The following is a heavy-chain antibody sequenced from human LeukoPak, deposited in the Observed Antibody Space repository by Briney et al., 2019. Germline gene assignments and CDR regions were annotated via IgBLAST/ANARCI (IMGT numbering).Heavy chain of an antibody. CDR2: IYYTGST. CDR1: GGSINGYY. CDR3: ARAGSYDSSAPGDY. Sequence: SETLSLTCTVSGGSINGYYWSWIRQSPGKGLESLGYIYYTGSTNYNPSLKSRVTMSVDTSRNQFFLRLSSVTAADTAVYYCARAGSYDSSAPGDYWGQGTLDTVSS. J-gene: IGHJ4*02. V-gene: IGHV4-59*01. D-gene: IGHD3-22*01.